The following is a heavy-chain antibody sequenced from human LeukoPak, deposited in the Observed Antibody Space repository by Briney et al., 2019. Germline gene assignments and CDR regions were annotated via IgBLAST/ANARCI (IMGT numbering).Heavy chain of an antibody. CDR3: ARLGEDSSGWYDY. Sequence: SETLSLTCAVPGYSPSSGYYWGWTRQPPGKGLEWIGSIYHSGSTYYNPSLKSRVTISVDTSKNQFSLKLSSVTAADTAVYYCARLGEDSSGWYDYWGREPWSPSPQ. CDR2: IYHSGST. V-gene: IGHV4-38-2*01. CDR1: GYSPSSGYY. D-gene: IGHD6-19*01. J-gene: IGHJ4*02.